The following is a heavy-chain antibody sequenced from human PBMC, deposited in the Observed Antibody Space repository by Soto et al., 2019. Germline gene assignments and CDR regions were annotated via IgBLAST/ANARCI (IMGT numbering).Heavy chain of an antibody. CDR2: ISYDGSNK. CDR1: GFTFSSYG. CDR3: AKDSKYSSSWYFIDY. J-gene: IGHJ4*02. V-gene: IGHV3-30*18. D-gene: IGHD6-13*01. Sequence: QVQLVESGGGVVQPGRSLRLSCAASGFTFSSYGMHWVRQAPGKGLEGVAVISYDGSNKYYADSVKGRFTISRDNSKNTLYLQMNSLRAEDTAVYYCAKDSKYSSSWYFIDYWGQGTLVTVSS.